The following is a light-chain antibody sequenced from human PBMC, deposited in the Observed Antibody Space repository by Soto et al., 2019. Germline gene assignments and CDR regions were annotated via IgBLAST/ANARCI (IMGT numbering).Light chain of an antibody. CDR2: DVT. Sequence: QSALTQPRSVSGSPGQSVTISCSGTNSDVGAYDFVSWYQQHPVKAPKLMIYDVTKRPSGVPDRFSGTKSGNTASLTISGLQAEDEADYYCCSYAGSYTWVFGSGTKVTVL. CDR1: NSDVGAYDF. V-gene: IGLV2-11*01. J-gene: IGLJ1*01. CDR3: CSYAGSYTWV.